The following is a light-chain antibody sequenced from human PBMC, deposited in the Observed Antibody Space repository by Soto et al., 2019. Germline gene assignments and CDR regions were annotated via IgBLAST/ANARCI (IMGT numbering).Light chain of an antibody. CDR2: GAS. CDR1: QSVSRSY. J-gene: IGKJ2*01. Sequence: ENGLKQSPGTVSLSPGERATLSCRASQSVSRSYLAWYQQKPGQAPRLLIYGASSRATGIPDRFSGSGSGTDFTLTISRLEPEDFAVYYCQQYGSSPYTFGQGTKLEIK. CDR3: QQYGSSPYT. V-gene: IGKV3-20*01.